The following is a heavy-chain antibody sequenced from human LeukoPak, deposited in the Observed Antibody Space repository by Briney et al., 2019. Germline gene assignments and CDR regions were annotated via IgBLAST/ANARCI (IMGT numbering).Heavy chain of an antibody. D-gene: IGHD3-22*01. J-gene: IGHJ6*03. V-gene: IGHV3-7*01. CDR2: IKQDGSEK. Sequence: GGSLRLSCAASGFTFSSYWMSWVRQAPGKGLEWVANIKQDGSEKYYVDSVKGRFTISRDNSKNTLYLQMGSLRGEDMAVYYCARPHINSGRYYYMDVWGKGTTVTVSS. CDR1: GFTFSSYW. CDR3: ARPHINSGRYYYMDV.